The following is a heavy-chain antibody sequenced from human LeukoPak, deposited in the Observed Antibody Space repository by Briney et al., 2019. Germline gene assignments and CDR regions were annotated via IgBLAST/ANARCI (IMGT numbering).Heavy chain of an antibody. CDR2: FDPEDGET. CDR3: ASPYCSGGSCYSYYFDY. CDR1: GYTLTELS. D-gene: IGHD2-15*01. Sequence: ASVKVSCKVSGYTLTELSMHWVRQAPGKGLEWMGGFDPEDGETIYAQKFQGRVTMTEDTSTDTAYMELSSLRSDDTAVYYCASPYCSGGSCYSYYFDYWGQGTLVTVSS. J-gene: IGHJ4*02. V-gene: IGHV1-24*01.